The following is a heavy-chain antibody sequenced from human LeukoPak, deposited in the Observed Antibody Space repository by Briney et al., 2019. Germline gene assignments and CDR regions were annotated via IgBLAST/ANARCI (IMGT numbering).Heavy chain of an antibody. D-gene: IGHD1-26*01. J-gene: IGHJ4*02. CDR3: ASSGALDY. V-gene: IGHV1-2*02. CDR2: INPNSGGT. Sequence: ASVKVSCKASGYTFTSYDINWVRQATGQGLEWMGWINPNSGGTNYAQKFQGRVTMTRDTSISTAYMELSRLRSDDTAVYYCASSGALDYWGQGTLVTVSS. CDR1: GYTFTSYD.